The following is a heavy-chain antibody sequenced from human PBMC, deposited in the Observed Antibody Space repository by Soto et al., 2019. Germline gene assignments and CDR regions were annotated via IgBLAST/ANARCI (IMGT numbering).Heavy chain of an antibody. D-gene: IGHD6-13*01. CDR2: INPSGGST. J-gene: IGHJ4*02. CDR3: ARDRGQSSSWDYFDY. CDR1: GYTFTSYY. Sequence: ASVKVSCKASGYTFTSYYMHWVRQAPGQGLEWLGIINPSGGSTSYAQKFRGRVTMTRDTSTSTVYMELSSLRSEDTAVYYCARDRGQSSSWDYFDYWGLGTLVTV. V-gene: IGHV1-46*01.